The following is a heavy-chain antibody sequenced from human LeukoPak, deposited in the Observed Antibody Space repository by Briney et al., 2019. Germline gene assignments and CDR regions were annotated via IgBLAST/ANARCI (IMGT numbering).Heavy chain of an antibody. CDR2: INAGNGNT. D-gene: IGHD3-10*01. CDR3: ARGGYYGSGSYYNVGYYGMDV. Sequence: ASVKVSCKASGYTFTSYAMHWVRQAPGQRLELMGWINAGNGNTKYSQKLQGRVNITRDTSASTAYMELSSLRSEDTAVYYCARGGYYGSGSYYNVGYYGMDVWGKGTTVTVSS. V-gene: IGHV1-3*01. CDR1: GYTFTSYA. J-gene: IGHJ6*04.